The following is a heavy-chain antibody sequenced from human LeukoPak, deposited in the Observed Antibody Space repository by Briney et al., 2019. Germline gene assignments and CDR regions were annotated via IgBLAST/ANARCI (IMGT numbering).Heavy chain of an antibody. CDR1: GGTFSSYA. CDR3: ARLEGQGYYYDSSGSHRQHFQH. D-gene: IGHD3-22*01. Sequence: GASVKVSCKASGGTFSSYAISWVRQAPGQGLEWMGRIIPIFGTANYAQKFQGRVTITTDESTSTAYMELSSLRSEDTAVYYCARLEGQGYYYDSSGSHRQHFQHWGQGTLVTVSS. CDR2: IIPIFGTA. V-gene: IGHV1-69*05. J-gene: IGHJ1*01.